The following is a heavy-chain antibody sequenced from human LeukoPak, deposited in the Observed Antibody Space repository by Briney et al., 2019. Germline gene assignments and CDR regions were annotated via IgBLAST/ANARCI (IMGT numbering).Heavy chain of an antibody. CDR3: AREGAVGKTIFGVVMESN. V-gene: IGHV3-53*01. CDR2: IYSGGST. Sequence: PGGSLRLSCAASGFTGSSNYISWVRQAPGKGLEWVSAIYSGGSTYYADSVKGRFTISRDNSKNTLYPQMNSLRAEDTAVYYCAREGAVGKTIFGVVMESNWGQGTLVTVSS. J-gene: IGHJ4*02. D-gene: IGHD3-3*01. CDR1: GFTGSSNY.